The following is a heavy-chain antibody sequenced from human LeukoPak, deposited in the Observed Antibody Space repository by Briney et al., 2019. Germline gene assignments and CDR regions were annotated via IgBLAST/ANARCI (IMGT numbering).Heavy chain of an antibody. Sequence: SETLSLTCAVYGGSFSGYYWSWIRQPPGKGLEWIGEINHSGSTNYNPSLKSRVTISVDTSKDQFSLKLSSVTAADTAVYYCARGLRYQLLSYWYFDLWGRGTLVTVSS. CDR1: GGSFSGYY. J-gene: IGHJ2*01. CDR2: INHSGST. V-gene: IGHV4-34*01. D-gene: IGHD2-2*01. CDR3: ARGLRYQLLSYWYFDL.